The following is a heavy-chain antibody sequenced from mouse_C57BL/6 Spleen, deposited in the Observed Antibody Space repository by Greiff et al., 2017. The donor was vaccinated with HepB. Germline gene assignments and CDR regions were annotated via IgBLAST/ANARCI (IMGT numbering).Heavy chain of an antibody. CDR2: FHPYNDDT. V-gene: IGHV1-47*01. D-gene: IGHD1-1*01. CDR3: ARGDYYGSSGFDY. J-gene: IGHJ2*01. Sequence: VKLMESGAELVKPGASVKMSCKASGYTFTTYPIEWMKQNHGKSLEWIGNFHPYNDDTKYNEKFKGKATLTVEKSSSTVYLELSRLTSDDSAVYYCARGDYYGSSGFDYWGQGTTLTVSS. CDR1: GYTFTTYP.